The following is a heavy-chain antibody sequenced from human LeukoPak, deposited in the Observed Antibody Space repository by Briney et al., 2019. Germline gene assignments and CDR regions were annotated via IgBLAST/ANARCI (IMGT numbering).Heavy chain of an antibody. CDR2: INPNSGGT. CDR1: GYTFTGYY. CDR3: ASAQGDYDAFDI. J-gene: IGHJ3*02. V-gene: IGHV1-2*02. D-gene: IGHD4-17*01. Sequence: ASVKVSRKASGYTFTGYYMHWVRQAPGQGLEWMGWINPNSGGTNYAQKFQGRVTMTRDTSISTAYMELSRLRSDDTAVYYCASAQGDYDAFDIWGQGTMVTASS.